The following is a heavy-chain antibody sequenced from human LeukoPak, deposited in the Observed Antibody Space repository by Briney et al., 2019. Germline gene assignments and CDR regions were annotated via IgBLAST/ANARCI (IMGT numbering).Heavy chain of an antibody. D-gene: IGHD3-10*01. J-gene: IGHJ3*01. CDR1: GFSFATYG. Sequence: GGSLKLSCAASGFSFATYGMSWVRQAPGKGLEWVSVVGDSADTTHYADSVKGRFFISRDNSKNTVHLQMNSLRAEDTAVYYCAKDSFTVVRGVGSDDGFAVWGQGTMVTVSS. CDR2: VGDSADTT. V-gene: IGHV3-23*01. CDR3: AKDSFTVVRGVGSDDGFAV.